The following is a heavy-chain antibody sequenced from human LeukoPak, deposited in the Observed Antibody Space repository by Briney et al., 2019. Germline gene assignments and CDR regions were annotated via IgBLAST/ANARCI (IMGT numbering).Heavy chain of an antibody. CDR1: GYTFTSFD. V-gene: IGHV1-8*01. J-gene: IGHJ4*02. Sequence: ASVKVSCKASGYTFTSFDINWVPQATGQGLEWMGWMNPNSGNTGYAQKFQGRVTMTRSTSISTAYMELNSLKSEDTAVYYCARTCSGTSCSDFDYWGQGTLVTVSS. D-gene: IGHD2-2*01. CDR2: MNPNSGNT. CDR3: ARTCSGTSCSDFDY.